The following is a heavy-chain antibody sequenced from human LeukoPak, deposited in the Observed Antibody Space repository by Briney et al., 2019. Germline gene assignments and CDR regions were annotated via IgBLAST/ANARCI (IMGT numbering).Heavy chain of an antibody. D-gene: IGHD2-2*01. Sequence: ASVKVSCKASGYTFTGYYMHWVRQAPGQGLEWMGWINPNSGGTNYAQKFQGRVTMTRDTSISTAYMELSRLRSDDTAVYYCARDLEYCSSTSCHYYMDVWGKGITVTVSS. CDR3: ARDLEYCSSTSCHYYMDV. CDR2: INPNSGGT. CDR1: GYTFTGYY. J-gene: IGHJ6*03. V-gene: IGHV1-2*02.